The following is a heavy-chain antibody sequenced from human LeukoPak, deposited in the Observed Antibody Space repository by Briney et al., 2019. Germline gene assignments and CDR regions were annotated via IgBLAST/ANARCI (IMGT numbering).Heavy chain of an antibody. CDR3: ARVPYGSGTYYFDY. J-gene: IGHJ4*02. D-gene: IGHD3-10*01. Sequence: SETLSLTCNVSGGSTNSGDAYWSWIRQPPGKSLEWIGYISYSGSPYYNPSLRGRVAISGDTSENQFVLRLGSVTAADTAVYYCARVPYGSGTYYFDYWGQGILVTVSS. CDR2: ISYSGSP. CDR1: GGSTNSGDAY. V-gene: IGHV4-30-4*01.